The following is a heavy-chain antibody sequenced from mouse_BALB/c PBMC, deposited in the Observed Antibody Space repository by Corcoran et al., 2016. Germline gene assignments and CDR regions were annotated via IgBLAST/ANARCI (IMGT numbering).Heavy chain of an antibody. CDR1: GYTFGSYW. Sequence: QVQLQQSGAELMKPGASVKISCKATGYTFGSYWIEWVKQRPGHGLEWIGEILPGSGSTNYNEKFKGKATFTADTSSNTAYMQLSSLTSEDSAVYYCARNYGSSYDWYFDVWGAGTTVTVSS. J-gene: IGHJ1*01. CDR2: ILPGSGST. CDR3: ARNYGSSYDWYFDV. V-gene: IGHV1-9*01. D-gene: IGHD1-1*01.